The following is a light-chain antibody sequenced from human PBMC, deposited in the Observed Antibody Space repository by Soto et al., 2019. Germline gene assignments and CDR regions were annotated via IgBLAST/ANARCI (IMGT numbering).Light chain of an antibody. V-gene: IGKV4-1*01. J-gene: IGKJ4*01. CDR1: QTVLYSANNKNC. CDR3: QQYYSTPLT. CDR2: WAS. Sequence: DIVMTQSPDSLAVSLGERATINCKSSQTVLYSANNKNCLAWYQQKPGQPPKLLIYWASTRESGVPDRFSGSGSGTDFTLTICSLQAEDVAVYYCQQYYSTPLTFGGGTKVDIK.